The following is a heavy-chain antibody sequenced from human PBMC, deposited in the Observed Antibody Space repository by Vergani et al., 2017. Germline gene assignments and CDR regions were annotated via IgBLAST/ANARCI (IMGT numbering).Heavy chain of an antibody. CDR1: GGPFSSYA. D-gene: IGHD3-3*01. V-gene: IGHV1-69*04. CDR2: IIPILGIA. J-gene: IGHJ6*02. CDR3: ARSNITIFGVADYYYYGMDV. Sequence: QVQLVQSGAEVKKPGSSVKVSCKASGGPFSSYAISWVRQAPGQGLEWMGRIIPILGIANYAQKFQGRVTITADKSTSTAYMELSSLRSEDTAVYYCARSNITIFGVADYYYYGMDVWGQGTTVTVSS.